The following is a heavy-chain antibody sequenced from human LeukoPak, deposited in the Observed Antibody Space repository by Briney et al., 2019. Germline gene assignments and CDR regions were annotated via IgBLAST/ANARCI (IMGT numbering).Heavy chain of an antibody. V-gene: IGHV4-59*08. CDR1: GGSISSYY. CDR3: ARRRGYNWNDVGWFDP. CDR2: IYYSGST. Sequence: PSETLSLTCTVSGGSISSYYWSWIRQPPAKGLEWIGYIYYSGSTNYNPSLKSRVTISVDTSKNQFSLKLSSVTAADTAVYYCARRRGYNWNDVGWFDPWGQGTLVTVSS. D-gene: IGHD1-1*01. J-gene: IGHJ5*02.